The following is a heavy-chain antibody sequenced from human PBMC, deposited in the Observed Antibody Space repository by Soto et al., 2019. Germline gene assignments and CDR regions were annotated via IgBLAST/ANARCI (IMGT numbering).Heavy chain of an antibody. CDR3: ARVRGYWSGGRWSEYYPDY. CDR1: GFSFSDYY. CDR2: IISSGTTI. Sequence: QVQLVESGGGLVKAGGSLRLSCAASGFSFSDYYMSWIRQAPGKGLEWVSYIISSGTTIYYADSVKGRFTVSRDNAKNSLYLQMNSLRTEDTAVYYCARVRGYWSGGRWSEYYPDYWGQGTLVTVSS. V-gene: IGHV3-11*01. D-gene: IGHD2-15*01. J-gene: IGHJ4*02.